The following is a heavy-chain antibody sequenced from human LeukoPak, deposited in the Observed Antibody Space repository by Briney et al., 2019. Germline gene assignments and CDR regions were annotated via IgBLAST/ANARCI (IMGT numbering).Heavy chain of an antibody. CDR3: ARHRGYCSGSRCYSVWFDP. V-gene: IGHV4-39*01. CDR2: MYYSGNN. D-gene: IGHD2-15*01. Sequence: PSETLSLTCTVSGGSIVSTSYYWGWIRQPPGKGLEWIGSMYYSGNNYYNPSLKSRVTISEDTSKNQFSPKLKSVTAADTAVYYCARHRGYCSGSRCYSVWFDPWGQGTLVTVSS. J-gene: IGHJ5*02. CDR1: GGSIVSTSYY.